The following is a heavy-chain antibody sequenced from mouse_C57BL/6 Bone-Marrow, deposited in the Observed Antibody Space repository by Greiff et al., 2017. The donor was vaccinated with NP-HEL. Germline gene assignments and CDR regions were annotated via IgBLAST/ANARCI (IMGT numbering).Heavy chain of an antibody. V-gene: IGHV1-81*01. CDR1: GYTFTSYG. J-gene: IGHJ1*03. CDR2: IYPRSGNT. Sequence: VKLMESGAELARPGASVKLSCKASGYTFTSYGISWVKQRTGQGLEWIGEIYPRSGNTYYNEKFKGKATLTADKSSSTAYMELRSLTSEDSAVYFCARGWDPYWYFDVWGTGTTVTVSS. CDR3: ARGWDPYWYFDV. D-gene: IGHD4-1*01.